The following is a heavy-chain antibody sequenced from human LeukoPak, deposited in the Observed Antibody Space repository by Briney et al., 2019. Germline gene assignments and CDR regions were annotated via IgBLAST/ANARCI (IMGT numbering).Heavy chain of an antibody. CDR2: ISGSGGST. V-gene: IGHV3-23*01. CDR1: GFTFSSYA. D-gene: IGHD2-15*01. CDR3: AKVTGGGYPETPFDY. J-gene: IGHJ4*02. Sequence: GGSLRLSCAASGFTFSSYAMSWVRQAPGKGLEWVSVISGSGGSTYYADSVKGRFTISRDNSKNTLYLQMNSLRAEDTAVYYCAKVTGGGYPETPFDYWGQGTLVTVSS.